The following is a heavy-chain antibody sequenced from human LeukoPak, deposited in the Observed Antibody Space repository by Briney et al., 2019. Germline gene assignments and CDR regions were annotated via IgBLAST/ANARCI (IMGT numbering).Heavy chain of an antibody. CDR3: ARDFRIRFVDTAPPGY. Sequence: SETLSLTCAVYGGSFSGYYWSWIRQPPGKGLEWIGEINHSGSTNYNPSLKSRVTISVDTSKNQFSLKLSSVTAADTAVYYCARDFRIRFVDTAPPGYWGQGTLVTVSS. D-gene: IGHD5-18*01. V-gene: IGHV4-34*01. J-gene: IGHJ4*02. CDR2: INHSGST. CDR1: GGSFSGYY.